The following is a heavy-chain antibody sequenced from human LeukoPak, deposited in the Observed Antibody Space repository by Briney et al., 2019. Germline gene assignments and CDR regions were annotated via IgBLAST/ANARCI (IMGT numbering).Heavy chain of an antibody. CDR2: ISYDGSNK. D-gene: IGHD3-10*01. J-gene: IGHJ6*04. Sequence: PGRSLRLSCAASGFTFSSYAMHWVRQAPGKGLEWVAVISYDGSNKYYADSVKGRFTISRDNSKNTLYLQMNSLRAEDTAVYYCARETTTMVHGVDYYYYYGMDVWGKGTTVTVSS. CDR3: ARETTTMVHGVDYYYYYGMDV. V-gene: IGHV3-30*04. CDR1: GFTFSSYA.